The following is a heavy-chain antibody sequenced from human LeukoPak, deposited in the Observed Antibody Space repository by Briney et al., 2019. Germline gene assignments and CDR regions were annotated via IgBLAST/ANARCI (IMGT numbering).Heavy chain of an antibody. CDR2: ISWNSGSI. CDR1: GFTFSTYG. CDR3: AKDIDPHSSSPWFDP. D-gene: IGHD6-6*01. V-gene: IGHV3-9*01. J-gene: IGHJ5*02. Sequence: GRSLRLSCAASGFTFSTYGMHWVRQAPGKGLEWVSGISWNSGSIGYADSVKGRFTISRDNAKNSLYLQMNSLRAEDTALYYCAKDIDPHSSSPWFDPWGQGTLVTVSS.